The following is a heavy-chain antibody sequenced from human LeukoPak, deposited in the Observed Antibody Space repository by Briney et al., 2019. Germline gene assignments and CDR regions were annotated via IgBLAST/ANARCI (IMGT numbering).Heavy chain of an antibody. Sequence: ASVKVSCKASGYTFTYHYIHLVRQAPGQGLEWMGIINPSYGDTNYAQRFQGRVTMTRDTSTSTVYMELSSLDSEDTAVYYCARESDVGKDFDCWGQGTLVTVSS. CDR2: INPSYGDT. D-gene: IGHD1-1*01. CDR1: GYTFTYHY. V-gene: IGHV1-46*01. CDR3: ARESDVGKDFDC. J-gene: IGHJ4*02.